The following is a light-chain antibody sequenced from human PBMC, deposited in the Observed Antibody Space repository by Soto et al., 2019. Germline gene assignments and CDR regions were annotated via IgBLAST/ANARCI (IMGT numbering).Light chain of an antibody. CDR2: GAS. CDR3: QQYGSSPRT. V-gene: IGKV3-20*01. Sequence: EIVLTQSPGTLSLSPGERATRSCRASQSVSSYLAWYQQKPGQAPRLLIYGASARATGIPDRFSGSGSGTDYTLTISRLEPEDFAVYYCQQYGSSPRTFGQGTKVDIK. J-gene: IGKJ1*01. CDR1: QSVSSY.